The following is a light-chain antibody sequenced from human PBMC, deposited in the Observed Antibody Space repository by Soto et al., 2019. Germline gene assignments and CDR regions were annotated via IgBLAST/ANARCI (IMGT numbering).Light chain of an antibody. V-gene: IGKV1-39*01. CDR1: QSISSY. Sequence: DIQMTQSPSSLSASVGDRVTITCRASQSISSYLNWYQQKPGKAPKLLIYKASTLKSGVPSRFSGSGSGTEFTLTISSLQPDDFATYYCQMSYSRSTSAFGPGTKVDIK. CDR3: QMSYSRSTSA. CDR2: KAS. J-gene: IGKJ3*01.